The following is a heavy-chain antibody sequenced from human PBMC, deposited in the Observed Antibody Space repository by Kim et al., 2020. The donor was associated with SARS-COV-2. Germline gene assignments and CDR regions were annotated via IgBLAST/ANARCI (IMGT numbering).Heavy chain of an antibody. J-gene: IGHJ3*02. Sequence: SETLSLTCTVSGGSIGSYYWSWIRQPPGKRLEWIAYIYYNGSANYNPSLKSRVTISVDTSKNQISLKVNSVTAADTAVYYCARGPGSSYSSSWYRAFDI. CDR3: ARGPGSSYSSSWYRAFDI. D-gene: IGHD6-13*01. CDR1: GGSIGSYY. CDR2: IYYNGSA. V-gene: IGHV4-59*01.